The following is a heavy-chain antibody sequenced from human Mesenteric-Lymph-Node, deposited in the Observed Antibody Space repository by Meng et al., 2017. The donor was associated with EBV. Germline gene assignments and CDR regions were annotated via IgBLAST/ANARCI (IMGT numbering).Heavy chain of an antibody. V-gene: IGHV4-61*01. CDR2: VYYSGST. Sequence: QVQLQESGPGLVKPSETLSLTCTLSGGSLISTSYYWGWIRQPTRKRLEWSGYVYYSGSTNYNPSLKSRVTISVDTSKNQFSLNLYSVTAADTAVYYCARENPARGNWFDPWGQGALVTVSS. CDR3: ARENPARGNWFDP. D-gene: IGHD3-10*01. J-gene: IGHJ5*02. CDR1: GGSLISTSYY.